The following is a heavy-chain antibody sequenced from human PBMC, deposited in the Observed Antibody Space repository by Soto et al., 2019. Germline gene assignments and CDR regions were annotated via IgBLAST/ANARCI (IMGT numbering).Heavy chain of an antibody. Sequence: SVKVSCKASGGTFSSYAISWVRQAPGQGLEWMGGIIPIFGTANYAQKFQGRVTITADESTSTACMELSSLRSEDTAVYYCARGLIGSDYYDSSGYSYWGQGTLVTVSS. CDR1: GGTFSSYA. D-gene: IGHD3-22*01. V-gene: IGHV1-69*13. CDR2: IIPIFGTA. CDR3: ARGLIGSDYYDSSGYSY. J-gene: IGHJ4*02.